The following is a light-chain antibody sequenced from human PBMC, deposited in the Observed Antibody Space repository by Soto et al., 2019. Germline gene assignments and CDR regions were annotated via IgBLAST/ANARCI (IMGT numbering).Light chain of an antibody. CDR1: QSVSSSY. V-gene: IGKV3-20*01. CDR2: GAS. CDR3: QQYGSSIT. Sequence: IVLTQSPGILSLSPGERATLSCRASQSVSSSYLAWYQQKPGQAPRLHIYGASSRATGIPDRFSGSGSGKDFTLTISRLEPEDFAVYYCQQYGSSITFGQGTRLEIK. J-gene: IGKJ5*01.